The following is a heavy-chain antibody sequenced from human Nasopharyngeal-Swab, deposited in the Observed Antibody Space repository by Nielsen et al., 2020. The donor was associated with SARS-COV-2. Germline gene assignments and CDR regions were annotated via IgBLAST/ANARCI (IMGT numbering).Heavy chain of an antibody. CDR1: GFTFSSYD. CDR3: ARGVVYDYVWGSYYYYGMDV. V-gene: IGHV3-13*04. D-gene: IGHD3-16*01. CDR2: IGTAGDT. Sequence: GGSLRLSCAASGFTFSSYDMHWVRQATGKGLEWVSAIGTAGDTYYPGSVKGRFTISRENAKNSLYLQMNSLRAGDTAVYYCARGVVYDYVWGSYYYYGMDVWGQGTTVTVSS. J-gene: IGHJ6*02.